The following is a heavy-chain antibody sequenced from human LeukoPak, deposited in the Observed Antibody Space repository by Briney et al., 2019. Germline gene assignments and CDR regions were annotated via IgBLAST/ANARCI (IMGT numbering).Heavy chain of an antibody. CDR1: GRSFSDYH. D-gene: IGHD2-2*01. V-gene: IGHV4-34*01. CDR2: INHSGNS. J-gene: IGHJ6*03. Sequence: SETLSLTCGISGRSFSDYHWTWIRQPPGKGLEWIGEINHSGNSNYNPSLKSRVTISVDTSKNQFSLSLSSVTAADAAVYYCARTILVVPTSYFYFYHMDVWGKGTTVTVSS. CDR3: ARTILVVPTSYFYFYHMDV.